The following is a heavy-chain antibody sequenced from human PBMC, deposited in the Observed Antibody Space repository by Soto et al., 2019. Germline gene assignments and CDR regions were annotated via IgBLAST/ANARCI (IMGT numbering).Heavy chain of an antibody. CDR2: IYRDGTT. D-gene: IGHD1-26*01. CDR1: GFNINTYY. J-gene: IGHJ5*02. CDR3: ARGGRSQPIHRKSALQNWFDP. Sequence: EVQLVESGGGLMQPGGSLRLSCAVSGFNINTYYMTWVRQAPGKGLEWVSLIYRDGTTRYADSVKGRFTISRDTSNSTIYLQVDSLRAEDSAVYYCARGGRSQPIHRKSALQNWFDPWGQGTLVTVSS. V-gene: IGHV3-53*01.